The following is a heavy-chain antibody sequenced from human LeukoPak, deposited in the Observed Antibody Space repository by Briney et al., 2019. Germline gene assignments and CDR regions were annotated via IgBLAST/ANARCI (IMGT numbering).Heavy chain of an antibody. J-gene: IGHJ3*02. CDR3: ARQTYYYDSSGNPIGDAFDI. Sequence: GGSLRLSCAASGFTFSSYAMHWVRQAPGKGLEWVAVISYDGSNKYYADSVKGRFTISRDNSKNTLYLQMNSLRAEDTAVYYCARQTYYYDSSGNPIGDAFDIWGQGTMVTVSS. D-gene: IGHD3-22*01. CDR1: GFTFSSYA. CDR2: ISYDGSNK. V-gene: IGHV3-30*04.